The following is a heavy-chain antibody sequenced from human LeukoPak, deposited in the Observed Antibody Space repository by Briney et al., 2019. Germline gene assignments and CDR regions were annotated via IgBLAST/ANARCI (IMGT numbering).Heavy chain of an antibody. CDR2: ISYDGSNK. V-gene: IGHV3-30*18. D-gene: IGHD5-24*01. J-gene: IGHJ4*02. Sequence: GGSLRLSCAASGFSFISYGMHWVRQAPGKGLEWVAVISYDGSNKYYADSVKGRFTISRHNSKNTLYLQMNSLRAEDTAVYYCAKGGRWLQFKKGTPIDYWGQGTLVTVSS. CDR1: GFSFISYG. CDR3: AKGGRWLQFKKGTPIDY.